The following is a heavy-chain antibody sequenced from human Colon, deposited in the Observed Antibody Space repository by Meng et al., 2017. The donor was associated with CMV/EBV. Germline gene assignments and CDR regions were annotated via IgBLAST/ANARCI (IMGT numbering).Heavy chain of an antibody. J-gene: IGHJ6*02. CDR2: INPNSGGT. CDR3: ARVEIWSGYQPPGNYYYYYGMDV. Sequence: ASAKVSCKASGSTFTGYYMPWVRQAPGQGLEWMGWINPNSGGTNYAQKFQGRVTMTRDTSISTAYMELSRLRSDDTAVYYCARVEIWSGYQPPGNYYYYYGMDVWGQGTTVTVSS. D-gene: IGHD3-3*01. CDR1: GSTFTGYY. V-gene: IGHV1-2*02.